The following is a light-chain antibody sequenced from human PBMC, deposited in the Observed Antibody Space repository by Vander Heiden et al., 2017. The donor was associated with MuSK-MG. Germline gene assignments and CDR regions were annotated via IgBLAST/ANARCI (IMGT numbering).Light chain of an antibody. CDR1: QSVAGSY. CDR3: QQYGSSGT. V-gene: IGKV3-20*01. Sequence: EIVLTQSPGTLSLSPGERATLSCRASQSVAGSYLAWYQQKPGQAPSLLIYGASSRATGIPDRFSGSGSGTDFTLTISRLEPEDFAVYYCQQYGSSGTFGGGTKVEIK. CDR2: GAS. J-gene: IGKJ4*01.